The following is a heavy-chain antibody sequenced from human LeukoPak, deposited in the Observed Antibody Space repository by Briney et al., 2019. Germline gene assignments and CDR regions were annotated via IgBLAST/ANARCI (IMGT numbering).Heavy chain of an antibody. CDR3: ARDKGLGYCSGGSCYPNKYNWFDP. D-gene: IGHD2-15*01. Sequence: SVKVSCKASGGTFSSYAISWVRQAPGQGLEWMGGIIPIFGTANYAQKFQGRVTITADESTSTAYMELSSLGSEDTAVYYCARDKGLGYCSGGSCYPNKYNWFDPWGQGTLVTVSS. V-gene: IGHV1-69*13. CDR1: GGTFSSYA. CDR2: IIPIFGTA. J-gene: IGHJ5*02.